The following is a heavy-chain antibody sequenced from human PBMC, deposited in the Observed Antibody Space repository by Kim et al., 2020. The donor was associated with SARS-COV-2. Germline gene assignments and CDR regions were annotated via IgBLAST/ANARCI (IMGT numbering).Heavy chain of an antibody. J-gene: IGHJ2*01. V-gene: IGHV3-13*01. CDR3: ARETPGSSSYGWYFDL. D-gene: IGHD6-6*01. Sequence: SVRGRFTISRENAKNSLYLQMNALTAGDTAVYYCARETPGSSSYGWYFDLWGRGTLVTVSS.